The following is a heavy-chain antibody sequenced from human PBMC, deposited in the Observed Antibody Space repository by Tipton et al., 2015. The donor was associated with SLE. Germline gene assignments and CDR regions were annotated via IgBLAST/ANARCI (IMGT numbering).Heavy chain of an antibody. CDR1: GGSISSNY. J-gene: IGHJ4*02. CDR2: IYFTGSA. V-gene: IGHV4-59*01. D-gene: IGHD5-24*01. Sequence: TLSLTCTVSGGSISSNYWSWIRQPPGRGLEWVGYIYFTGSANYNPSLKSRVTISIDTPKNQVSLKLSSVTAADTAVYYCARLRGWLQVDYWGQGTLVTVSS. CDR3: ARLRGWLQVDY.